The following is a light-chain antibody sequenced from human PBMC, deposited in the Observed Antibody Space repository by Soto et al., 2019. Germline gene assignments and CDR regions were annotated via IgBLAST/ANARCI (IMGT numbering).Light chain of an antibody. CDR3: QQSFSTPLT. CDR2: AAS. Sequence: DIQMTQSPSSLSASVGDRVTIACRASQSISIYLNWYQQKKGKAPKILIYAASSLHSGVPSRFSGSGSGTDFTLTISSLQPEDFETYFCQQSFSTPLTFGGGTKVDIK. J-gene: IGKJ4*01. CDR1: QSISIY. V-gene: IGKV1-39*01.